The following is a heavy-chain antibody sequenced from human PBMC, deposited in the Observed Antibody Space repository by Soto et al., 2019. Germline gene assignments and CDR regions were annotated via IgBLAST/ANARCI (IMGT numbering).Heavy chain of an antibody. J-gene: IGHJ3*02. Sequence: EVPLLESGGGLVQPGGSLRLSCAASGFIFSSYAMSWVRQAPGEGLEWVSAISGSGANTYHADSVKGRVTISRNNSKNTLYLQVCSLSAEDTALYYCDAHYGDSEHDAFAIWGRGTMVTVSS. CDR2: ISGSGANT. CDR3: DAHYGDSEHDAFAI. CDR1: GFIFSSYA. D-gene: IGHD4-17*01. V-gene: IGHV3-23*01.